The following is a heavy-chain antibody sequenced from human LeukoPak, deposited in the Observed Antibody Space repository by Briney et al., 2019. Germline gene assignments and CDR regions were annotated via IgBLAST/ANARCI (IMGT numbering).Heavy chain of an antibody. V-gene: IGHV1-8*02. D-gene: IGHD3-10*01. CDR2: MNPNSGNT. CDR3: ARASDGSGSYLVDY. J-gene: IGHJ4*02. CDR1: GGTFSSYD. Sequence: ASVKVSCKASGGTFSSYDINWVRQATGQGLEWMGWMNPNSGNTGYAQKFQGRVTMTRNTSISTAYMELSSLRSEDTAVYYCARASDGSGSYLVDYWGQGTLVTVSS.